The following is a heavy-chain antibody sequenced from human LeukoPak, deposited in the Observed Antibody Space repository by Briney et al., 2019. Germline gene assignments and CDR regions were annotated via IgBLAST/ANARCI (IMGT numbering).Heavy chain of an antibody. CDR3: ARVRYFYDSSVYRPPSYYFDY. Sequence: SETLSLTCTVSGGSISSYYWSWIRQPPGKGLEWIGYIYYRGSTNYNPSLKSRVTISVDTSKNQFSLKLNSVTAADTAVYYCARVRYFYDSSVYRPPSYYFDYWGQGTLVTVSS. CDR2: IYYRGST. CDR1: GGSISSYY. D-gene: IGHD3-22*01. J-gene: IGHJ4*02. V-gene: IGHV4-59*01.